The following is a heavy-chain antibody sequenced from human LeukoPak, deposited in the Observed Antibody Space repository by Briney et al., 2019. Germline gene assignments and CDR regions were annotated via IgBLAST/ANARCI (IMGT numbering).Heavy chain of an antibody. CDR1: GYRFNTYG. CDR3: ARDHGQWVVRISLDY. J-gene: IGHJ4*02. V-gene: IGHV1-18*01. D-gene: IGHD6-19*01. CDR2: IRTDNGDT. Sequence: ASVKVSCKASGYRFNTYGISWVRQAPGQGLEWMGWIRTDNGDTNYAPNFQGRVAMTTDTSTSTAYMELRSLRFEDTAVYYCARDHGQWVVRISLDYWGQGTLVTVSS.